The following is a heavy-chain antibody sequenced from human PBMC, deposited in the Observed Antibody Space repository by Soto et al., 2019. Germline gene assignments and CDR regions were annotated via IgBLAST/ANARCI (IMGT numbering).Heavy chain of an antibody. D-gene: IGHD6-13*01. CDR1: GFTFSSYG. Sequence: XGSLRLSCAAAGFTFSSYGMHWVGQAPGKGLEWVAVIWYDGSNKYYADSVKGRFTISRDNSKNTLYLQMNSLRAEDTAVYYCARDNPPYSSSWSYNWFDPWGQGTLVTVSS. CDR3: ARDNPPYSSSWSYNWFDP. CDR2: IWYDGSNK. J-gene: IGHJ5*02. V-gene: IGHV3-33*01.